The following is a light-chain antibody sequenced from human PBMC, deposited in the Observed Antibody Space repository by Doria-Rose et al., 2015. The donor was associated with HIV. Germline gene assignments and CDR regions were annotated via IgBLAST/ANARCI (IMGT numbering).Light chain of an antibody. CDR2: DGS. Sequence: TQSPGTLSLSPGERATLSCRASQSFSSTYLAWYQQKPGQAPSLLIYDGSTRATGIPDRYSASGSGTDFTLTINRLEPEDFALYYCHQYGTSWTFGQGAKVEI. J-gene: IGKJ1*01. CDR1: QSFSSTY. V-gene: IGKV3-20*01. CDR3: HQYGTSWT.